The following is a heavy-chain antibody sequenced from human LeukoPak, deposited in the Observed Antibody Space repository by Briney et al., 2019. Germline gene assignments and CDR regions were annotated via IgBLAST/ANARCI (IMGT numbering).Heavy chain of an antibody. J-gene: IGHJ4*02. CDR3: ARRITMVRGHFDY. D-gene: IGHD3-10*01. V-gene: IGHV3-21*04. CDR1: GLSFSRYL. Sequence: GGSLRLSCAASGLSFSRYLMIWVRQAPGKGLEWVSSISSSSSYIYYADSVKGRFTISRDNAKNSLYLQMNSLRAEDTALYYCARRITMVRGHFDYWGQGTLVTVSS. CDR2: ISSSSSYI.